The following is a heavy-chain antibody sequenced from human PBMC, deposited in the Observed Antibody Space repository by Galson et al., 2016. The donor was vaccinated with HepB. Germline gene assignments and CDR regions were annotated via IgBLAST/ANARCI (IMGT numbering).Heavy chain of an antibody. Sequence: SLRLSCAGSGFTFSSYGMHWVRQAPGKGLEWVAVIWSDGSKKNYADSVKGRFTISRDNSKNTLYLQMHSLRAEDTAVYYCAKSATKQLRDVNAHDIWGQGTMVTVSS. CDR2: IWSDGSKK. V-gene: IGHV3-33*06. CDR1: GFTFSSYG. CDR3: AKSATKQLRDVNAHDI. J-gene: IGHJ3*02. D-gene: IGHD4-17*01.